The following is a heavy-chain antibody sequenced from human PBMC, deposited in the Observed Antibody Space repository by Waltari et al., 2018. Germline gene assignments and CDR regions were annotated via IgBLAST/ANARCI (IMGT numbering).Heavy chain of an antibody. CDR1: GFTFSSYA. V-gene: IGHV3-23*04. CDR3: AKALGYCSGGSCYDYYYYMDV. J-gene: IGHJ6*03. Sequence: EVQLVESGGGLVQPGGSLRLSCAASGFTFSSYAMSWVRQAPGKGLEWVSAISGSGGSTYYADSVKGRFTISRDNSKNTLYLQMNSLRAEDTAVYYCAKALGYCSGGSCYDYYYYMDVWGKGTTVTISS. CDR2: ISGSGGST. D-gene: IGHD2-15*01.